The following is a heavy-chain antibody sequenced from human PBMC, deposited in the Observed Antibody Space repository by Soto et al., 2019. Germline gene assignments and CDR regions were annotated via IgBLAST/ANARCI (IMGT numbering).Heavy chain of an antibody. CDR2: ISGSGGST. Sequence: EVQLVESGGGLVQPGGSLRLSCAASGFTFSSYAMSWVRQAPGKGLEWVSAISGSGGSTYYADSVKGRFTISRDNTKNTLYLQMNSLRAEDTAVYYCAKDGNRRFLEWLHTEFPLGYWGQGTLVTVSS. V-gene: IGHV3-23*04. J-gene: IGHJ4*02. CDR3: AKDGNRRFLEWLHTEFPLGY. CDR1: GFTFSSYA. D-gene: IGHD3-3*01.